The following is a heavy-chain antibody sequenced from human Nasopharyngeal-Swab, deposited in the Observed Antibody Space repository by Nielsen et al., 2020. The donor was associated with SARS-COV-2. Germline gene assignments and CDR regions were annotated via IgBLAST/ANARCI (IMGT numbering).Heavy chain of an antibody. V-gene: IGHV4-31*02. D-gene: IGHD2-15*01. Sequence: WIRQPPGKGLEWIGYIYYSGSTYYNPSLKSRVTISVDTSKNQFSLKLSSVTAADTAVYYCARAGGYCSGGSCRRHYYFDYWGQGTQVTVSS. CDR3: ARAGGYCSGGSCRRHYYFDY. J-gene: IGHJ4*02. CDR2: IYYSGST.